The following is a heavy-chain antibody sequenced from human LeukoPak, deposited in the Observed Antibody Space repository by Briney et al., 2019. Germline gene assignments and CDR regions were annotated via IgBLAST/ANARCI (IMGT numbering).Heavy chain of an antibody. J-gene: IGHJ5*02. CDR2: ISYDGSNK. V-gene: IGHV3-30-3*01. CDR3: ARANPYYDILTGPFDP. Sequence: GRSLRLSCAASGFTFSSYAMHWVRQAPGKGLEWVAVISYDGSNKYSADSVKGRFTISRDNSKNTLYLQMNSLRAEDTAVYYCARANPYYDILTGPFDPWGQGTLVTVSS. CDR1: GFTFSSYA. D-gene: IGHD3-9*01.